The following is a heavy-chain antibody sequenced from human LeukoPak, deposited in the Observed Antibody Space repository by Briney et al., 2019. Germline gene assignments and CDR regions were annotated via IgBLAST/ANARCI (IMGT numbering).Heavy chain of an antibody. CDR1: GFTFSSYV. D-gene: IGHD6-19*01. V-gene: IGHV3-23*01. CDR3: AKGSAVADINFDY. CDR2: ISGSGSST. J-gene: IGHJ4*02. Sequence: GGSPRLSCAASGFTFSSYVMSWVRQAPGKGLEWVSAISGSGSSTYYADSVQGRFTISRDNSKNTLYLQMNSLRAEDTAVYYCAKGSAVADINFDYWGQGTLVTVSS.